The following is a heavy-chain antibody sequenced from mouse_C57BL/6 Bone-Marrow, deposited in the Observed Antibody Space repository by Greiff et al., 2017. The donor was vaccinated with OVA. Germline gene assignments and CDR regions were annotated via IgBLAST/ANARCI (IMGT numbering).Heavy chain of an antibody. CDR3: ARYYYGSVDY. J-gene: IGHJ2*01. Sequence: VQLQESGPGLAKPSQTLSLTCSVTGYSLTSDYWNWIRKFPGNKLEYMGYISYSGSTYYNPSLKSRISITRDTSKNQYYLQLNSVTTEDTATYYCARYYYGSVDYWGQGTTLTVSS. D-gene: IGHD1-1*01. V-gene: IGHV3-8*01. CDR1: GYSLTSDY. CDR2: ISYSGST.